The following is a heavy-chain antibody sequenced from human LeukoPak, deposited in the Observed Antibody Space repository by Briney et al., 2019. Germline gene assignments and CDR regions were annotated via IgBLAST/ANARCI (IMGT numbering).Heavy chain of an antibody. J-gene: IGHJ4*02. D-gene: IGHD1-26*01. CDR1: GFTLNNYA. CDR3: ARKYSGTNPFDY. CDR2: INNSGGST. V-gene: IGHV3-23*01. Sequence: GGSLRLSCAASGFTLNNYAMSWVRQAPGKGLEWVSIINNSGGSTYCADSVKGRFTISRDLSKNTLYLQMNSLRAEDTALYYCARKYSGTNPFDYWGQGTLVTVSS.